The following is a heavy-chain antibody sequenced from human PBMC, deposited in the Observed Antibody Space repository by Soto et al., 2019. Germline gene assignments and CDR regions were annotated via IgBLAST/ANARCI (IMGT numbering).Heavy chain of an antibody. Sequence: EVQLVESGGRLVEAGGSLSLSCAASKFTFSEYSMSWVRQAPGKGLEWVSSIGASGHRYYAASVRGRFTISRDNPESSLCLQMNSLIVDDTAVYFCAADYENHFLTRRRTYTWVDPWGQRTLVTVAS. D-gene: IGHD3-9*01. J-gene: IGHJ5*02. CDR2: IGASGHR. CDR1: KFTFSEYS. CDR3: AADYENHFLTRRRTYTWVDP. V-gene: IGHV3-21*06.